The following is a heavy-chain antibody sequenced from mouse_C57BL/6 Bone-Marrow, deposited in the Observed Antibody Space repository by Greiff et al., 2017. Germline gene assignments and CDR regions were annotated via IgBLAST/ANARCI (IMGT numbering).Heavy chain of an antibody. V-gene: IGHV1-19*01. CDR1: GYTFTDYY. J-gene: IGHJ2*01. CDR3: AGGDYGLDY. Sequence: VQLQQSGPVLVKPGASVKMSCKASGYTFTDYYMNWVKQSHGKSLEWIGVINPYNGGTSYNQTFKGKATLTVDKSSSTAYMELNSLTSEDSAVYYCAGGDYGLDYWGQGTTLTVSS. D-gene: IGHD1-1*02. CDR2: INPYNGGT.